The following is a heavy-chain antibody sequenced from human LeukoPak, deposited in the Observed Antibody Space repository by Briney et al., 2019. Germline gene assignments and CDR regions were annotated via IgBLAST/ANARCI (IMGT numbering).Heavy chain of an antibody. CDR1: GFTFSNYW. J-gene: IGHJ4*02. CDR3: ARQRGSFSLDY. CDR2: IKQDGSEK. Sequence: AGGSLRLSCAAPGFTFSNYWMSWVRQAPGKGLEWVANIKQDGSEKYYVGSVKGRFTISRDNAENSLFLQMNSLRAEDTAVYYCARQRGSFSLDYWGQGTPVTVSS. V-gene: IGHV3-7*01. D-gene: IGHD6-13*01.